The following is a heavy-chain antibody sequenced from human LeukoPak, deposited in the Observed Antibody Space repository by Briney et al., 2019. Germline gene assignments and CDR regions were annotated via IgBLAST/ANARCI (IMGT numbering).Heavy chain of an antibody. CDR3: TRHGDDFWSGAAQFDY. CDR2: ISSKANSYAT. D-gene: IGHD3-3*01. Sequence: GGSLSLSCAASGFTFNGSAMHWVRQASGKGLEWVGRISSKANSYATAYAASVKGRFTISRDDSKNTAYLQVNSLKTEDTAVYYCTRHGDDFWSGAAQFDYWGQGTLVTVSS. V-gene: IGHV3-73*01. J-gene: IGHJ4*02. CDR1: GFTFNGSA.